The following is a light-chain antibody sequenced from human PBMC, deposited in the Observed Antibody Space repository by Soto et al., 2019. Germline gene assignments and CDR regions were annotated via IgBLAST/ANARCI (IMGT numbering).Light chain of an antibody. Sequence: EIVLTQSPGTLSLSPGERATLFCRASQSIANYLGWYQQKPGQPPRLLIYAASNRATGIPDRFSGSGSGTDFTLTIRRLEPEDFAVYYCQHDSSSPTTFGQGTKVEVK. CDR1: QSIANY. V-gene: IGKV3-20*01. J-gene: IGKJ1*01. CDR3: QHDSSSPTT. CDR2: AAS.